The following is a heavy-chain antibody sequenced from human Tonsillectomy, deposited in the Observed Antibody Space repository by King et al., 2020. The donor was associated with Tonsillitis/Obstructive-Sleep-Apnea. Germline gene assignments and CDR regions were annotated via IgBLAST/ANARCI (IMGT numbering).Heavy chain of an antibody. V-gene: IGHV5-51*01. CDR1: GYSFSSYW. D-gene: IGHD1-26*01. CDR3: ARLRGSYGLSAYFDC. CDR2: ISPGDSDS. Sequence: DVQLVESGAEVKKPGESLKISCKGSGYSFSSYWIGWVRQMPGKGLEWMGIISPGDSDSRYSPSFQGQVTISADKSISTAYLQWSSLKASDTAMYYCARLRGSYGLSAYFDCWGQGTLVTVSS. J-gene: IGHJ4*02.